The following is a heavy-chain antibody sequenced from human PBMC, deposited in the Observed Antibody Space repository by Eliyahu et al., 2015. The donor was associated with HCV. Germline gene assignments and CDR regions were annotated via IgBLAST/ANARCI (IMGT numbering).Heavy chain of an antibody. CDR3: ARSIVVVTALFDY. V-gene: IGHV3-48*02. J-gene: IGHJ4*02. Sequence: EVQLVESGGGLVQPGGSLRLSCAASGFTFSSYSMNWVRQAPGKGRXWVSYISSSSSTIYYADSVKGRFTISRDNAKNSLYLQMNSLRDEDTAVYYCARSIVVVTALFDYWGQGTLVTVSS. CDR1: GFTFSSYS. D-gene: IGHD2-21*02. CDR2: ISSSSSTI.